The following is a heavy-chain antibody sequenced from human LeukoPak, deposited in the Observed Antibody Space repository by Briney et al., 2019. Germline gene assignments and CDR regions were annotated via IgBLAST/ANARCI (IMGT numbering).Heavy chain of an antibody. CDR1: GFTFNNYR. CDR3: ARGYMTADY. V-gene: IGHV3-7*05. Sequence: GGSLRLSCVASGFTFNNYRMSWVRQAPGKGLERVASIKQDGSDTYYVDSVRGRFTISRDNAKNSLYLQMSSLRAGDTAVYYCARGYMTADYWGQGSLVTVSS. CDR2: IKQDGSDT. D-gene: IGHD2-2*02. J-gene: IGHJ4*02.